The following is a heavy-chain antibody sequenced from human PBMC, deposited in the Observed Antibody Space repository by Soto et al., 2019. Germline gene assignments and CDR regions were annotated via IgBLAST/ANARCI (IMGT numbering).Heavy chain of an antibody. CDR1: GFTFSSYA. D-gene: IGHD1-1*01. CDR3: AKEVWNLCEQRQYYFDY. V-gene: IGHV3-23*01. CDR2: ISGSGGST. J-gene: IGHJ4*02. Sequence: GGSLRLSCAASGFTFSSYAMSWVRQAPGKGLEWVSAISGSGGSTYYADSVKGQFTISRDNSKNTLYLQMNSLRAEDTAVDYCAKEVWNLCEQRQYYFDYWGQGTLVTVSS.